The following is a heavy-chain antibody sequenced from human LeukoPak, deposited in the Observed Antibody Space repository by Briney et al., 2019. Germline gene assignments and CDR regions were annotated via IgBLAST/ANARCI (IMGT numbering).Heavy chain of an antibody. J-gene: IGHJ5*02. Sequence: SETLSLTCTVSGGSISSSSYYWGWIRQPPGKGLEWIGSIYYSGSTYYNPSLKSRVTISVDTSKNQFSLKLSSVTAADTAVYYCARSLYYDSSGYYSGWFDPWGQGTLVTVSS. CDR3: ARSLYYDSSGYYSGWFDP. D-gene: IGHD3-22*01. V-gene: IGHV4-39*01. CDR1: GGSISSSSYY. CDR2: IYYSGST.